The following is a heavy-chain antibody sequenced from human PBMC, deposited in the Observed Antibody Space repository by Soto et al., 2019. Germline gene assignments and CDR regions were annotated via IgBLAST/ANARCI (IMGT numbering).Heavy chain of an antibody. D-gene: IGHD3-10*01. CDR3: ALKPILRWFGEFHNWFGP. Sequence: PSEPLSLTNSVAGGSISGFDWSWISQPPEKGLEWIGEINHSGSTNYNPSLKSRVTISVDTSKNQFSLKLSSVTAADTAVYYCALKPILRWFGEFHNWFGPWGQVTLVTVSS. J-gene: IGHJ5*02. CDR1: GGSISGFD. CDR2: INHSGST. V-gene: IGHV4-34*01.